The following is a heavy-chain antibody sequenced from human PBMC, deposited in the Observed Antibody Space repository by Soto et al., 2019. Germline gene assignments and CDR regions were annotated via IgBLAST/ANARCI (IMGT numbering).Heavy chain of an antibody. D-gene: IGHD5-12*01. V-gene: IGHV3-11*05. Sequence: QVQLVESGGGLVKPGGSLRLSCAASGFTFSDYYMSWFRQAPGKGLEWVSYISSSGSYTNYADSVKGRFTISRDNAKNSLYLQMNSLRADETAVDYCARVRAYSCYDGVGYFDYWGQGTLVTVSS. CDR2: ISSSGSYT. J-gene: IGHJ4*02. CDR1: GFTFSDYY. CDR3: ARVRAYSCYDGVGYFDY.